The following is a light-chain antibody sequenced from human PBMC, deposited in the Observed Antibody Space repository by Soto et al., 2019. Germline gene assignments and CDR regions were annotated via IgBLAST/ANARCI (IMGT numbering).Light chain of an antibody. CDR2: GAS. J-gene: IGKJ1*01. V-gene: IGKV3-15*01. CDR1: QSVSSN. CDR3: QQYNNWPPGT. Sequence: EIVMTQSPATLSVSPGERATLSCRASQSVSSNLAWYQQKPVQAPRLLIYGASTRATGIPARFSGSGSGTECTLTISSLQSEDFAVYYCQQYNNWPPGTFGQGTKVEIK.